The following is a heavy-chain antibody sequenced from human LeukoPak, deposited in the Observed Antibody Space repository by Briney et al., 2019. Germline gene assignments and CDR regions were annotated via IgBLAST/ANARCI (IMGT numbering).Heavy chain of an antibody. CDR3: AKDLALSYQPVDY. CDR1: GFTFDDYA. V-gene: IGHV3-9*03. CDR2: ISWNSGSI. D-gene: IGHD2-2*01. Sequence: PGGSLRLSCAASGFTFDDYAMHWVRQAPGKGLEWVSGISWNSGSIGYADSVKGRFTISRDNAKNSLYLQMNSLRAEDMALYYCAKDLALSYQPVDYWGQGTLVTVSS. J-gene: IGHJ4*02.